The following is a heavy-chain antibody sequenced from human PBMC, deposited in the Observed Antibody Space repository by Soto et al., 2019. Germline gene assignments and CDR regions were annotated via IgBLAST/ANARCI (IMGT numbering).Heavy chain of an antibody. CDR1: GGSISSGGYY. Sequence: PSETLSLTCTVSGGSISSGGYYWSWIRQHPGKGLEWIGYIYYSGSTYYNPSLKSRVTISVDTSKSQFSLKLSSVTAADTAVYYCASYDILTGPLKKDAFDIWGQGTMVTVSS. CDR3: ASYDILTGPLKKDAFDI. J-gene: IGHJ3*02. D-gene: IGHD3-9*01. V-gene: IGHV4-31*03. CDR2: IYYSGST.